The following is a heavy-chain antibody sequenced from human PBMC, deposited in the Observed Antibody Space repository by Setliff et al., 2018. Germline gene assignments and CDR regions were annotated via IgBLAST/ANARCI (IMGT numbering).Heavy chain of an antibody. CDR3: ARRSGWPNWFDP. V-gene: IGHV4-34*01. CDR1: GGSFSGYY. J-gene: IGHJ5*02. Sequence: SETLSLTCAVYGGSFSGYYWSWIRQPPGKGLEWIGEINHSGSTNYNPSLKSRVTISVDTSKNQFSLKLSSVTAADTAGYYCARRSGWPNWFDPWGQGTLVTVSS. CDR2: INHSGST. D-gene: IGHD6-19*01.